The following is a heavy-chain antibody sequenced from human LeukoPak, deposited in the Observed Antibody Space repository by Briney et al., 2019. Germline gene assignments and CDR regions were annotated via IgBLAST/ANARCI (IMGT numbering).Heavy chain of an antibody. CDR3: ARAFDHHFDY. J-gene: IGHJ4*02. CDR1: GFTFSSYD. CDR2: IYSDGRT. V-gene: IGHV3-53*01. Sequence: GQSLRLSCAASGFTFSSYDMTWVRQAPGKGLEWVSYIYSDGRTFYADSVKGRLTTSRDSSKNTLYFQMNSLRAEDTAVYYCARAFDHHFDYWGQGTLVTVSS. D-gene: IGHD3-16*01.